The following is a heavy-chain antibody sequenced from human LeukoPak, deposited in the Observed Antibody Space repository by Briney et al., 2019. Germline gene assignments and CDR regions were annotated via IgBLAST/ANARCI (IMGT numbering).Heavy chain of an antibody. V-gene: IGHV4-39*01. D-gene: IGHD1-26*01. Sequence: SETLSLTCTVSGGSISSNSYYWGWIRQPPGKGLEWIGSIYYSGSTYYNPSLKSRVTISVDTSKNQFSLKLSSVTAADTAVYYCARRGGSYYSGAFDIWGQGTMVTVSS. CDR2: IYYSGST. J-gene: IGHJ3*02. CDR3: ARRGGSYYSGAFDI. CDR1: GGSISSNSYY.